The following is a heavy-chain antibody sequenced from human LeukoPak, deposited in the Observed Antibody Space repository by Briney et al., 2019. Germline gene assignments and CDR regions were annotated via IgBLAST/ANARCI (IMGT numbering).Heavy chain of an antibody. CDR3: TRGGWLVK. J-gene: IGHJ4*02. Sequence: GASVKVSCKASGYTFTDYYIHWVRQAPGQGLEWMGWINPKSGGTNYAQKFQGRVTMTNDTSISTAYMELSRLTSDDTAVYYCTRGGWLVKWGQGTLVTVS. CDR2: INPKSGGT. CDR1: GYTFTDYY. V-gene: IGHV1-2*02. D-gene: IGHD6-19*01.